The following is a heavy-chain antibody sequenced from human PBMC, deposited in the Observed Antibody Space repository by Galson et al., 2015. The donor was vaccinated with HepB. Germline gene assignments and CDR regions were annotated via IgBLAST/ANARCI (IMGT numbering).Heavy chain of an antibody. V-gene: IGHV3-7*01. CDR1: GFSFRTEW. Sequence: SLRLSCAASGFSFRTEWMSWVRQAPGKGPEWVANIKEDGSEENYVDSERGRFTISRDNAKNSMYLQMNSLRVEDTAVYYCARAVDWGQGTLVTVSS. CDR2: IKEDGSEE. CDR3: ARAVD. J-gene: IGHJ4*02.